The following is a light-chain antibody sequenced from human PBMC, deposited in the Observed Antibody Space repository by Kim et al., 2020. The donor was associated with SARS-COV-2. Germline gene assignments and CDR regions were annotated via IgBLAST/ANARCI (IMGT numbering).Light chain of an antibody. CDR3: QVWDSSIYVV. CDR2: RDN. V-gene: IGLV3-9*01. J-gene: IGLJ2*01. Sequence: SYELTQPLSVSVALGQTARITCGGNNIGNKNVHWYQQKPGQAPVLVIYRDNNRPSGIPERFSGSNSGNTATLTISRAQAGDEADYYCQVWDSSIYVVFGGGTQLTV. CDR1: NIGNKN.